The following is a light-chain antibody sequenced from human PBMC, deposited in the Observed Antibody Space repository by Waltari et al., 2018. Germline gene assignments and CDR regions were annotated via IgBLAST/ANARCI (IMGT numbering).Light chain of an antibody. CDR2: AAS. V-gene: IGKV1-39*01. CDR3: QQSYSSPRT. CDR1: ESISSY. Sequence: DSQMTQSPSSLSASVGDRVTLTARASESISSYLNWYQQKPGKAPQLLIYAASNLQTGVPSRFSGRGSGTDFSLTITSLQPEDFATYYCQQSYSSPRTFGQGTKLEIK. J-gene: IGKJ2*01.